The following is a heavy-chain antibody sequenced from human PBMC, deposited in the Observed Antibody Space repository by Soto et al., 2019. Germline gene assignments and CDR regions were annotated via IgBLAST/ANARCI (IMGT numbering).Heavy chain of an antibody. Sequence: PGGSLRLSCAASGFTFSSYSMNWVRQAPGKGLEWVSYISSSSSTIYYADSVKGRFTISRDNAKNSLYLQMNSLRAEDTAVYYCARARLAPHFDYWGQGTLVTVSS. J-gene: IGHJ4*02. CDR1: GFTFSSYS. CDR3: ARARLAPHFDY. CDR2: ISSSSSTI. V-gene: IGHV3-48*01.